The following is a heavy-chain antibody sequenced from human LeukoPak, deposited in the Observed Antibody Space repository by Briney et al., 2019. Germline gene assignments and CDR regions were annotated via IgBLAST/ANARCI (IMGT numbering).Heavy chain of an antibody. J-gene: IGHJ4*02. CDR2: IGSAGDH. CDR3: VRGGDLAIAGPPFDS. Sequence: GGSLTLSCAASGFTLRRYDMQCVPDFRGKGLEWGTGIGSAGDHYYPGSVKGRFTISRENANTYLYLQKNNLPTGDTAVLYCVRGGDLAIAGPPFDSWGQGTLVTVSS. CDR1: GFTLRRYD. V-gene: IGHV3-13*05. D-gene: IGHD2/OR15-2a*01.